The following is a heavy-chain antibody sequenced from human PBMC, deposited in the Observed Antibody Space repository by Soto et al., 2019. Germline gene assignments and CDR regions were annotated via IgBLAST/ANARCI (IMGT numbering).Heavy chain of an antibody. V-gene: IGHV2-5*02. J-gene: IGHJ6*02. CDR1: GFSLSNSGVG. CDR2: IYWDDDE. Sequence: QITLKESGPTLVKPTQTLTLTCTFSGFSLSNSGVGVAWIRQPPGKALEWLTLIYWDDDERYSPSLKSRLTITKDPSKIQVVLTLTNMDPVDTATYFCAHKGGRGAAMDVWGQGTKVTVSS. CDR3: AHKGGRGAAMDV. D-gene: IGHD2-15*01.